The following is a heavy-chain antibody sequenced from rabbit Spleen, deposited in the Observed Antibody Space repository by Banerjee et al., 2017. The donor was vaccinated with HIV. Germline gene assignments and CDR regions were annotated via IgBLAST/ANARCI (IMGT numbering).Heavy chain of an antibody. J-gene: IGHJ6*01. CDR1: GFSSSSGYY. CDR2: IYAGSSGST. Sequence: QSLEESGGDLVKPGASLTLTCTASGFSSSSGYYMCWVRQAPGKGLEWIACIYAGSSGSTYYASWAKGRFTISKTSSTTMTLQVTSLTAADTATYFCVREVAGKFGLWGPGTLVTVS. D-gene: IGHD4-1*01. CDR3: VREVAGKFGL. V-gene: IGHV1S40*01.